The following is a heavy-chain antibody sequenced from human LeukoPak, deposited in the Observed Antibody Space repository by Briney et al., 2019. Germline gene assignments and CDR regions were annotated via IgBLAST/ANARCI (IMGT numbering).Heavy chain of an antibody. CDR1: GFTFSEYY. D-gene: IGHD5-18*01. CDR3: ARDRIPGAFSYGYGFSDMGV. J-gene: IGHJ6*03. V-gene: IGHV3-11*04. Sequence: GGSLRLSCEASGFTFSEYYMTWVRQAPGKGLEWVSYIGNSGSTVDYADSVKGRFTISRDNAQNSMYLQMNSLRAQDTAVYYCARDRIPGAFSYGYGFSDMGVWGKGTTVTVSS. CDR2: IGNSGSTV.